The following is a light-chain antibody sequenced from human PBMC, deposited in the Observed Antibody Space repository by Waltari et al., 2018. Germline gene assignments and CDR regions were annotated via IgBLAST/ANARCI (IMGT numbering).Light chain of an antibody. CDR3: CSYAGSYFWV. J-gene: IGLJ3*02. Sequence: QSALTQPRSVSGSPGQSVPISCSGTSRDVGVYDFISWYQHHPGNAPKLMIYDVAKRPSGVPDRFSGSKSDNTASLTISGLQAEDEADYYCCSYAGSYFWVFGGGTKLTVL. CDR2: DVA. V-gene: IGLV2-11*01. CDR1: SRDVGVYDF.